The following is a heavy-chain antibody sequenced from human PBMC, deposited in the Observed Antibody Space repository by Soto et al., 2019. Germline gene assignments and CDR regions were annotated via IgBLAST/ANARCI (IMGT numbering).Heavy chain of an antibody. CDR1: SVPIGSTSYS. V-gene: IGHV4-39*01. J-gene: IGHJ6*02. CDR3: VRLAGYCTGASCYGHYAMDV. D-gene: IGHD2-8*02. CDR2: IYYSGSS. Sequence: SSLTLSITFSVSSVPIGSTSYSWVWSRKPPGKVLDWIVTIYYSGSSNYDPSLKSRVTISVDTSKIQFSLKLSSVTAADTAVYYCVRLAGYCTGASCYGHYAMDVWGQGTTVS.